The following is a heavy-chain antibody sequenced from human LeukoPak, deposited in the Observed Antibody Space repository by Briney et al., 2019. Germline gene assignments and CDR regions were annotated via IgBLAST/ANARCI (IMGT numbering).Heavy chain of an antibody. J-gene: IGHJ6*02. CDR3: ARDPRYRSGGSCYRYYYGMDV. Sequence: ASVKVSCKASGYTFTSYGISWVRQAPGQGLEWMGWISAYNGNTNYAQKLQGRVTMTTDTSTSTAYMELRSLRSDDTAVYYCARDPRYRSGGSCYRYYYGMDVWGQGTTVTVSS. CDR2: ISAYNGNT. D-gene: IGHD2-15*01. CDR1: GYTFTSYG. V-gene: IGHV1-18*01.